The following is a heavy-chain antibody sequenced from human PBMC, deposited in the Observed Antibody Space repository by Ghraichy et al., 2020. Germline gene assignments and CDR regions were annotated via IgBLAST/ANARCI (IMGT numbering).Heavy chain of an antibody. Sequence: GGSLRLSCAASGFNFENYDMNWVRQAPGKGLEWVSGISGSSSHIYYADSLRGRLIISRDNAKNSLYLQMNGLRAEDTAVYYCARRSPPARFNPIDPWGQGTLVIVSS. CDR1: GFNFENYD. V-gene: IGHV3-21*01. CDR3: ARRSPPARFNPIDP. D-gene: IGHD2-21*01. CDR2: ISGSSSHI. J-gene: IGHJ5*02.